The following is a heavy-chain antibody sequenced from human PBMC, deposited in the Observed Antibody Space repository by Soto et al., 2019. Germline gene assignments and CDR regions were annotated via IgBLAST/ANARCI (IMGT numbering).Heavy chain of an antibody. CDR2: IYYSGST. CDR1: GGSISSGDYY. D-gene: IGHD3-22*01. J-gene: IGHJ4*02. CDR3: ARGSGYYQQKHFDY. Sequence: SETLSLTCTVSGGSISSGDYYWSWIRQPPGKGLEWIGYIYYSGSTYYNPSLKSRVTISVDTSKNQFSLKLSSVTAADTAVYYCARGSGYYQQKHFDYWGQGTLVTVSS. V-gene: IGHV4-30-4*01.